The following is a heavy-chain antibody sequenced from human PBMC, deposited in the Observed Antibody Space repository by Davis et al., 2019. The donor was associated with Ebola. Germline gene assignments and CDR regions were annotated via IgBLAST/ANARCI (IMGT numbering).Heavy chain of an antibody. CDR3: ARGPTKFDFRGAYYYYYYMDV. V-gene: IGHV1-69*13. D-gene: IGHD3-9*01. J-gene: IGHJ6*03. CDR2: IIPLFGAA. Sequence: SVKVSCKASGGTFSDYAISWVRQAPGQGLEWMGGIIPLFGAANYAQKFQGRATITADEATSTAYMELSSLRSEDTAVYYCARGPTKFDFRGAYYYYYYMDVWGKGTTVTVSS. CDR1: GGTFSDYA.